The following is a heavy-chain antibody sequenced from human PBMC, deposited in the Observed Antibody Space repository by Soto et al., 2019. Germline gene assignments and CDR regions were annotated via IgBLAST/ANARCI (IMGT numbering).Heavy chain of an antibody. CDR2: IYHSGST. Sequence: SETLSLTCAFSCGSIISSNWWSWVRQPPGKGLEWIGEIYHSGSTNYNPSLKSRVTISVDKSKNQFSLKLSSVTAADTAVYYCARAGGETGYYGMDVWGQGTTVTVSS. J-gene: IGHJ6*02. D-gene: IGHD1-1*01. V-gene: IGHV4-4*02. CDR1: CGSIISSNW. CDR3: ARAGGETGYYGMDV.